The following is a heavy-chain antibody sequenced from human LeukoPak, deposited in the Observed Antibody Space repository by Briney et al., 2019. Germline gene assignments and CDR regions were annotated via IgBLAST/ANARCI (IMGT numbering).Heavy chain of an antibody. V-gene: IGHV3-66*04. Sequence: PGGSLRLSCAASGFTFSTYWMHWVRQAPGKGLEWVPIIYSGGSTYYADSVKGRFTISRDNSKNTLFLQMNSLRAEDTAVYYCARHRGYCSSTSCYPYYFDHWGQGTLVTVSS. CDR1: GFTFSTYW. J-gene: IGHJ4*02. CDR3: ARHRGYCSSTSCYPYYFDH. CDR2: IYSGGST. D-gene: IGHD2-2*01.